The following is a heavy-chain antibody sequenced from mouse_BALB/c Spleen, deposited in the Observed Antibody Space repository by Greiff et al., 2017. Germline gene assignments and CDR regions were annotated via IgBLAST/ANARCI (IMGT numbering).Heavy chain of an antibody. J-gene: IGHJ4*01. CDR3: ARGWLRRDDAMDY. D-gene: IGHD2-2*01. CDR1: GYSITSDYA. Sequence: EVKLMESGPGLVKPSQSLSLTCTVTGYSITSDYAWNWIRQFPGNLLEWMGYISYSGSTSYNPSLKSRIFITRDTSKNQFFLQLNSVTTEDTATYYCARGWLRRDDAMDYWGQGTSVTVSA. CDR2: ISYSGST. V-gene: IGHV3-2*02.